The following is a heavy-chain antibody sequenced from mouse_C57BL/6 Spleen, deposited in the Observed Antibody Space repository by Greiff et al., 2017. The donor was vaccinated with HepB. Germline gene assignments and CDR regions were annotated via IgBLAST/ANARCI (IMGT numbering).Heavy chain of an antibody. CDR3: ANDYDVRFAY. D-gene: IGHD2-4*01. Sequence: DVMLVESGGGLVKPGGSLKLSCAASGFTFSDYGMHWVRQAPEKGLEWVAYISSGSSTIYYADTVKGRFTISRDNAKNTLFLQMTSLRSEDTAMYYCANDYDVRFAYWGQGTLVTVSA. V-gene: IGHV5-17*01. CDR1: GFTFSDYG. J-gene: IGHJ3*01. CDR2: ISSGSSTI.